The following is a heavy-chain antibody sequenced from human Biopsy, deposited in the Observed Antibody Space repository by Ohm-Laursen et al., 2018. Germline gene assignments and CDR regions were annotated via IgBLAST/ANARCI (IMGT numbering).Heavy chain of an antibody. CDR3: ARAKLEPVYYYYGMDV. CDR1: GYTFTSYG. Sequence: ATVKISCKASGYTFTSYGISWVRQAPGQGLEWMGWINTENGNTIYARNLQGRVTMTADTSTSTAYMEVTSLRSDDTAAYYCARAKLEPVYYYYGMDVWGQGTTVTVSS. CDR2: INTENGNT. V-gene: IGHV1-18*01. J-gene: IGHJ6*02. D-gene: IGHD1-1*01.